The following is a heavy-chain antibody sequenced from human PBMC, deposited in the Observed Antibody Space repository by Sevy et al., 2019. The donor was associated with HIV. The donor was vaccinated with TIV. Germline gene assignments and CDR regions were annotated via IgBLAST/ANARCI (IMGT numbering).Heavy chain of an antibody. D-gene: IGHD6-6*01. CDR3: ARDGQVYSSSSGDYSYNGMDV. CDR2: ISAYNSKT. Sequence: ASVKVSCKASGYTFTSYGITWVRQAPGQGLEWMGWISAYNSKTNFAQKFQDKFTMTTDTSTSTAYLELRSLTSDDTAVYYCARDGQVYSSSSGDYSYNGMDVWGQGTTVTVSS. CDR1: GYTFTSYG. J-gene: IGHJ6*02. V-gene: IGHV1-18*04.